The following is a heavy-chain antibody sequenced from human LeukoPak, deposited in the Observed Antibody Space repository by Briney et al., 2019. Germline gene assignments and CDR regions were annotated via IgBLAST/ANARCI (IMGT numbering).Heavy chain of an antibody. D-gene: IGHD6-19*01. Sequence: GGSLRLSCAASGFTFTNYAMSWVRQAPGKGLEWVSAISGNGGSTYYADSVKGRLTISRDNSKNTLDLQMNSLRAEDTAVYYCAKFRPITSVAGTIFHYWGQGALVTVSS. CDR1: GFTFTNYA. CDR2: ISGNGGST. V-gene: IGHV3-23*01. CDR3: AKFRPITSVAGTIFHY. J-gene: IGHJ4*02.